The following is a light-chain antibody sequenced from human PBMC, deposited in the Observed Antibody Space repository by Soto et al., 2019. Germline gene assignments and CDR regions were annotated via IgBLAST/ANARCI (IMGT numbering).Light chain of an antibody. CDR2: GNS. V-gene: IGLV1-40*01. CDR3: QSYDSSLSGV. CDR1: SSNIGAGYD. Sequence: QSVLTQPPSVSGAPGQRVTISCTGSSSNIGAGYDVHWYQQFPGTAPKLLIYGNSNRPSGVPDRFSGSKSGTSASLAITGLQAEDEADYYCQSYDSSLSGVFGSGTSSPS. J-gene: IGLJ1*01.